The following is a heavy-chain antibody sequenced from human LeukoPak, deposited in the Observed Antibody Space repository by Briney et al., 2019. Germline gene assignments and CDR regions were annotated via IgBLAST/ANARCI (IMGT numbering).Heavy chain of an antibody. CDR2: IKQDGSEK. CDR1: GFTFSSYW. CDR3: ARDKFRSSTSSQPSGYYYYGMDV. D-gene: IGHD2-2*01. V-gene: IGHV3-7*01. Sequence: GGSLRLSCAASGFTFSSYWMSWVRQAPGKGLEWVANIKQDGSEKYYVDSVKGRFTISRDNAKNSLYLQMNSLRAEDTAVYYCARDKFRSSTSSQPSGYYYYGMDVWGQGTTVTVSS. J-gene: IGHJ6*02.